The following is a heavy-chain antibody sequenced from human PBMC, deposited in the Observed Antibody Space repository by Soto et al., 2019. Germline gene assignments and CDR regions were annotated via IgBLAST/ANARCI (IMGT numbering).Heavy chain of an antibody. D-gene: IGHD3-22*01. CDR2: IYYSGST. Sequence: SETLSLTCTVSGGSISSGGYYWRWIRQHPGKGLEWIGYIYYSGSTYYNPSLKSRVTISVDTSKNQFSLKLSSVTAADTAVYYCAGGANPYDSSGYYFDYWGQGTLVTVSS. V-gene: IGHV4-31*03. CDR1: GGSISSGGYY. J-gene: IGHJ4*02. CDR3: AGGANPYDSSGYYFDY.